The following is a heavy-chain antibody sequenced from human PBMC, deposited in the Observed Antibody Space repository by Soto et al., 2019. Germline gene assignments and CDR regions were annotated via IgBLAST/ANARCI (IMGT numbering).Heavy chain of an antibody. CDR2: ISGSGGST. D-gene: IGHD3-3*01. CDR1: GFTFSSDA. J-gene: IGHJ6*02. CDR3: AKDPITIFGVVDPRDYYYYGMDV. V-gene: IGHV3-23*01. Sequence: QPGGSLRLSCAASGFTFSSDAMSWVRQAPGKGLEWVSAISGSGGSTYYADSVKGRFTISRDNSKNTLYLQMNSLRAEDTAVYYCAKDPITIFGVVDPRDYYYYGMDVWGQGTTVTVSS.